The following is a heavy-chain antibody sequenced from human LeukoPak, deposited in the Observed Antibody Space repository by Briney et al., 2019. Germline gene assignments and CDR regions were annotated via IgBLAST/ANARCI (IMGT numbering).Heavy chain of an antibody. Sequence: ASVKVSCKASGYTFTSYGISWVRQAPGQGLEWMGWISAYNGNANYAQKLQGRVTMTTDTSTSTAYMELRSLRSDDTAVYYCARERYSYGAFDYWGQGTLVTVSS. V-gene: IGHV1-18*01. D-gene: IGHD5-18*01. J-gene: IGHJ4*02. CDR2: ISAYNGNA. CDR3: ARERYSYGAFDY. CDR1: GYTFTSYG.